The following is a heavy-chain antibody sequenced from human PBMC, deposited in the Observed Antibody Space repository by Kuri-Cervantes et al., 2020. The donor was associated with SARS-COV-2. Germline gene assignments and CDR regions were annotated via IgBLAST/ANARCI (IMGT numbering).Heavy chain of an antibody. V-gene: IGHV3-33*08. D-gene: IGHD1-26*01. J-gene: IGHJ3*02. CDR1: GFTFSSYW. CDR3: ARDVPTRGLGSSDAFDI. Sequence: GGSLRLSCAASGFTFSSYWMSWVRQAPGKGLEWVAVIWYDGSNKYYADSVKGRFTISRDNSKNTLYLQMNSLRAEDTAVYYCARDVPTRGLGSSDAFDIWGQGTMVTVSS. CDR2: IWYDGSNK.